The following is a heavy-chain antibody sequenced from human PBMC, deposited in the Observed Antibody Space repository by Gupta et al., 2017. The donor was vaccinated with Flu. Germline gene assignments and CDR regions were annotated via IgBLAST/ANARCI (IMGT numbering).Heavy chain of an antibody. V-gene: IGHV3-23*01. D-gene: IGHD3-3*01. J-gene: IGHJ5*02. CDR2: ISGSGGST. Sequence: EVQLLESGGGLVQPGGSLRLSCAASGFTFSSYAMSWVRQAPGKGLEWVSAISGSGGSTYYADSVKGRFTISRDNSKNTLYLQMNRLRAEETAVYYCAKMPAVFGVVIPDAWGQGTLVTVSS. CDR3: AKMPAVFGVVIPDA. CDR1: GFTFSSYA.